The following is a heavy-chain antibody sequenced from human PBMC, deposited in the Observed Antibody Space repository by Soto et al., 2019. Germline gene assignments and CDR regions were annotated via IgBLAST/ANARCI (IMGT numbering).Heavy chain of an antibody. Sequence: SETLSLTCTVSGVSISNSSYYWGWIRRPPGKGLEWIGTIYYSGITYYNPSLKSRVTISVDTSKNQFSLKLTSVAAADTAVYYCARHGSNWGQGTLVTVSS. CDR2: IYYSGIT. V-gene: IGHV4-39*01. J-gene: IGHJ4*02. CDR1: GVSISNSSYY. CDR3: ARHGSN.